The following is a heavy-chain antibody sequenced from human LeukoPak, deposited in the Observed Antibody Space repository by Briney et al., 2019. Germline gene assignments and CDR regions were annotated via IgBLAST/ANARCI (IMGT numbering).Heavy chain of an antibody. J-gene: IGHJ4*02. CDR3: ARMGPVGVTNVDY. V-gene: IGHV5-10-1*01. CDR2: IDPSDSYT. CDR1: GYSFSIYW. Sequence: GESLRISCKGSGYSFSIYWITWVRQMPGKGLEWRGTIDPSDSYTKYSPSLEGHVTISADKPISTAYLQWSSLKASDIAMYYCARMGPVGVTNVDYWGQGTLVTVSS. D-gene: IGHD1-26*01.